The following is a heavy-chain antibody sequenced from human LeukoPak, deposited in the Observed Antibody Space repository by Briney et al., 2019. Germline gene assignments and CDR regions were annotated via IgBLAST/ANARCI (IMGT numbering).Heavy chain of an antibody. CDR2: VSGSGSTV. V-gene: IGHV3-48*01. J-gene: IGHJ4*02. CDR3: AKVIPYSSSWYGPYFDY. Sequence: GGSLRLSCAASGFTFGDHTMNWVRQLPGKRLEWVAYVSGSGSTVYYADSVKGRFTISRDNSKNTLYLQMNSLRAEDTAVYYCAKVIPYSSSWYGPYFDYWGQGTLVTVSS. D-gene: IGHD6-13*01. CDR1: GFTFGDHT.